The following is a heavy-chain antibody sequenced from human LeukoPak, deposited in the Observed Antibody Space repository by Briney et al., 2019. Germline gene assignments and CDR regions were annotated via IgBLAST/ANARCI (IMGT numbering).Heavy chain of an antibody. CDR3: ASSPVIAVAFDY. CDR2: IIPIFGTA. J-gene: IGHJ4*02. CDR1: GGTFSSYA. Sequence: ASVKVSCKASGGTFSSYAISWVRQAPGQGLEWMGGIIPIFGTANYAQKFQGRVTITADESTSTACMELSSLRSEDTAVYYCASSPVIAVAFDYWGQGTLVTVSS. V-gene: IGHV1-69*13. D-gene: IGHD6-19*01.